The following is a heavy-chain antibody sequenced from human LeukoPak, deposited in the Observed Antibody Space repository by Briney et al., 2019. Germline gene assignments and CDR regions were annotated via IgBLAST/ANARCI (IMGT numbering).Heavy chain of an antibody. Sequence: SVKVSCKASGGTFSSYAISWVRQAPGQGLEWMGGIIPIFGTANYAQKFQGRATITAGESTSTAYVELSSLRSEDTAVYYCALGGAMALPAFSAYFDYWGQGTLVTVSS. D-gene: IGHD3-16*01. CDR2: IIPIFGTA. CDR1: GGTFSSYA. V-gene: IGHV1-69*13. J-gene: IGHJ4*02. CDR3: ALGGAMALPAFSAYFDY.